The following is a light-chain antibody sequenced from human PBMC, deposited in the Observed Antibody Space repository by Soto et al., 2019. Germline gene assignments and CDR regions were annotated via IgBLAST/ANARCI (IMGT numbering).Light chain of an antibody. CDR1: QSVRSSS. J-gene: IGKJ1*01. CDR3: QQYGSSTWT. V-gene: IGKV3-20*01. Sequence: EIVLTQSPGALSLSPGERATLSCRASQSVRSSSLGWYQQKPGQAPRLLIYGASSRATGIPDRFSGSGSGTDCTLTISRLEPEDSAVYYCQQYGSSTWTFGQGTRVEIK. CDR2: GAS.